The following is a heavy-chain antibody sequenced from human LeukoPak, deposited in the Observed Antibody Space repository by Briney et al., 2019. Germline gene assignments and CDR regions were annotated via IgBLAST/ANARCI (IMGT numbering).Heavy chain of an antibody. CDR1: GFTVSSNY. V-gene: IGHV3-66*01. CDR2: IYSGGNT. CDR3: ARVAQVQYHFDF. Sequence: GGSLKLSCAASGFTVSSNYMSWVRQAPGNGLEWVSIIYSGGNTYYADSVKGRFTISRDNSKNTLYLQMNSLRAEDTAVYYCARVAQVQYHFDFWGQGTLVTVSS. D-gene: IGHD2-2*01. J-gene: IGHJ4*02.